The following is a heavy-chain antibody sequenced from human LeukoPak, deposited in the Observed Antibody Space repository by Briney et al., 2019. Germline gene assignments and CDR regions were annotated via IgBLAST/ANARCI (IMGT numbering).Heavy chain of an antibody. J-gene: IGHJ4*02. Sequence: PSETLSLTCTVSGGSISSYYWSWIRQPPGKGLEWIGYIYCSGSTNYNPSLKSRVTISVDTSKNQFSLKLSSVTAADTAAYYCARARSPFLGYCSSTSCEGQYYFDYWGQGTLVTVSS. CDR3: ARARSPFLGYCSSTSCEGQYYFDY. CDR1: GGSISSYY. D-gene: IGHD2-2*01. V-gene: IGHV4-59*01. CDR2: IYCSGST.